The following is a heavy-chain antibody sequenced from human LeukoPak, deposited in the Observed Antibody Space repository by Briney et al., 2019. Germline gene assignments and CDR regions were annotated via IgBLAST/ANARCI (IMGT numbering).Heavy chain of an antibody. J-gene: IGHJ4*02. Sequence: GASVKVSCKASGYTFTGYYMHWVRQAPGQGLEWMGWINPNSGGTNYAQKFQGRVTMTRDTSISTAYMELSRLRSDDTAVYYCARGGLYYYDSSGYYYWGQGTLVTVSS. V-gene: IGHV1-2*02. CDR3: ARGGLYYYDSSGYYY. CDR1: GYTFTGYY. CDR2: INPNSGGT. D-gene: IGHD3-22*01.